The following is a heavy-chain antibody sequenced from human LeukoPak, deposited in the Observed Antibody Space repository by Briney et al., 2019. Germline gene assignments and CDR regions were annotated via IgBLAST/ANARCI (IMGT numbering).Heavy chain of an antibody. J-gene: IGHJ6*04. CDR1: GFTFTSSA. CDR3: ARVDTAMVRGDYYYYGMDV. D-gene: IGHD5-18*01. V-gene: IGHV1-58*01. Sequence: ASVKVSCKASGFTFTSSAVQWVRQARGQRLEWIGWIVVGSGNTNYAQKFQERVTITRDTSTSTAYMELSSLRSEDTAVYYCARVDTAMVRGDYYYYGMDVWGKGTTVTVSS. CDR2: IVVGSGNT.